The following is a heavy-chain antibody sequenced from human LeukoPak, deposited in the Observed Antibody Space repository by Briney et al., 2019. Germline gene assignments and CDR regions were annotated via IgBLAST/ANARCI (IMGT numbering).Heavy chain of an antibody. V-gene: IGHV4-39*07. Sequence: SETLSLTCTVSGGSISSSSYYWGWIRQPPGKGLEWIGSIYYSGSTYYNPSLKSRVTISVDTSKNQFSLRLSSVTAADTAVYYCAREREGPYGYLDYWGQGTLVTVSS. D-gene: IGHD4-17*01. CDR3: AREREGPYGYLDY. CDR2: IYYSGST. CDR1: GGSISSSSYY. J-gene: IGHJ4*02.